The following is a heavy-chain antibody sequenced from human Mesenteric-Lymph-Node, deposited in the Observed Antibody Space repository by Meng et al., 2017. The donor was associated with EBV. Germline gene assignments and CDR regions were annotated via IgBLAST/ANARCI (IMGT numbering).Heavy chain of an antibody. CDR2: IYYRGST. CDR1: GASISSGSYY. D-gene: IGHD4-11*01. V-gene: IGHV4-39*01. Sequence: QLQVRASCPGLVGRSETVSLTCTVSGASISSGSYYWGWIRQPPGKGLEWIGSIYYRGSTYYNPSLRSRVTISVDTSKNHFSLKLSSVTAADTAMYYCVSYDYGNYVSFDSWGQGILVTVSS. J-gene: IGHJ4*02. CDR3: VSYDYGNYVSFDS.